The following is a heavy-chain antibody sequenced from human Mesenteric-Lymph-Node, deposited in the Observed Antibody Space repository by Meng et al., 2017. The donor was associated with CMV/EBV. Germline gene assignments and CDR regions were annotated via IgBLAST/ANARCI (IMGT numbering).Heavy chain of an antibody. CDR1: GYTFTGYY. CDR2: INPNSGGT. Sequence: ASVKVSCKASGYTFTGYYMHWVRQAPGQGLEWMGWINPNSGGTNYAQKFQGRVTMTRDTSISTAYMELSRLRSDDTAVYYCATGYDFLTGYSYNAYWGQGTLVTVSS. CDR3: ATGYDFLTGYSYNAY. V-gene: IGHV1-2*02. D-gene: IGHD3/OR15-3a*01. J-gene: IGHJ4*02.